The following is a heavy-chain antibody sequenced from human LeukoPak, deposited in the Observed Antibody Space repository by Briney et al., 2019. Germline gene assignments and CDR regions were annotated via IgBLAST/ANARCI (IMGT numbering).Heavy chain of an antibody. D-gene: IGHD6-13*01. V-gene: IGHV7-4-1*02. Sequence: ASVTVSCKASGYTFTSYAMNWVRQAPGQGLEWMGWINTNTGNPTYAQGFTGRFVFSLDTSVSTAYLQISSLKAEDTAVYYCARDLAGRPAPYSSSWDNDYWGQGTLVTVSS. CDR1: GYTFTSYA. J-gene: IGHJ4*02. CDR3: ARDLAGRPAPYSSSWDNDY. CDR2: INTNTGNP.